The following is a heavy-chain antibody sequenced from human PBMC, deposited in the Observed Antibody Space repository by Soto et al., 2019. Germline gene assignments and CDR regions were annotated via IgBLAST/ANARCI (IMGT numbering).Heavy chain of an antibody. Sequence: QVQLVQSGAEVKKPGSSVKVSCKASGGTFSSYTISWVRQAPGQGLEWMGRIIPILGIANYAQKFQGRVTITADKPTSTAYMELSSLRSEDTAVYYCASVRGVIAGYYYMDVWGKGTTVTVSS. D-gene: IGHD3-10*01. J-gene: IGHJ6*03. CDR2: IIPILGIA. CDR1: GGTFSSYT. V-gene: IGHV1-69*02. CDR3: ASVRGVIAGYYYMDV.